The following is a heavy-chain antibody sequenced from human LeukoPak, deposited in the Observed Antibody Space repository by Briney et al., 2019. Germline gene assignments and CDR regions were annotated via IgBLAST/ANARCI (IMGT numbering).Heavy chain of an antibody. Sequence: ASVKVSCKASGYTFTDYYIHWVRQAPGQGLECLGWINPDSGGTKYTQKFQGRVTMTRDTSINTAYMELSRLRSDDTAVYYCAREILRRGWFDTWGQGTLITVSS. J-gene: IGHJ5*02. CDR2: INPDSGGT. CDR1: GYTFTDYY. CDR3: AREILRRGWFDT. D-gene: IGHD3-16*01. V-gene: IGHV1-2*02.